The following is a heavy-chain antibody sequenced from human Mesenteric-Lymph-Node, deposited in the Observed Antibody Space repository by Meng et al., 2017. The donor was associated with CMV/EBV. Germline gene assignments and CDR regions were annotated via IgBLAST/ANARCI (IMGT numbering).Heavy chain of an antibody. CDR3: ARETPATGDFDC. CDR2: INPNGVNT. J-gene: IGHJ4*02. CDR1: GVSFSKYY. V-gene: IGHV1-46*01. D-gene: IGHD3-16*01. Sequence: SCRASGVSFSKYYVHWVRQAPGQGLEWMAIINPNGVNTAYAQSFQGRVTVTRDASATTVYMDLSSLRSEDTAVYYCARETPATGDFDCWGQGTLVTVSS.